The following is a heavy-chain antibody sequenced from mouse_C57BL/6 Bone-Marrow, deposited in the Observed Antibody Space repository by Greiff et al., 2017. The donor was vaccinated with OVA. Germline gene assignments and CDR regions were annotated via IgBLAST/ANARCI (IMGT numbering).Heavy chain of an antibody. CDR3: ARFSTGTDYFDY. Sequence: VQLVESGAELARPGASVKMSCKASGYTFTSYTMHWVKQRPGQGLEWIGYINPSSGYTKYNQKFKDKATLTADKSSSTAYMQLSSLTSEDSAVYYCARFSTGTDYFDYWGQGTTLTVSS. D-gene: IGHD4-1*02. CDR1: GYTFTSYT. J-gene: IGHJ2*01. CDR2: INPSSGYT. V-gene: IGHV1-4*01.